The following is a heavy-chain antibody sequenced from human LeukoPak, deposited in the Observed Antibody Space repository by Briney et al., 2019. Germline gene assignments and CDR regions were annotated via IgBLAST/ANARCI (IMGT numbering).Heavy chain of an antibody. V-gene: IGHV3-23*01. D-gene: IGHD3-22*01. Sequence: GGSLRLSCAASGFTFSSYAMNWVRQAPGKGLEWVSVISGSGGSTSYADSVKGRFTISRDNSKSTLYLQMNSLRAEDTAVYYCAKSSYYDSSGYYREYYFDYWGQGTLVTVSS. CDR2: ISGSGGST. CDR3: AKSSYYDSSGYYREYYFDY. CDR1: GFTFSSYA. J-gene: IGHJ4*02.